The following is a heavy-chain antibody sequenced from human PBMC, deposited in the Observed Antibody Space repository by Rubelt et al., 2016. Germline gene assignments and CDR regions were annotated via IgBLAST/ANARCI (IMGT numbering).Heavy chain of an antibody. CDR3: ARDRDYYDSAWCAFDI. CDR2: IYYSGST. Sequence: QVQLQQWGAGLLKPSETLSLTCAVYGGSFSGYYWSWIRQPPGKGLEWIGYIYYSGSTNYNPSFKIRVIISVDTSKNQFFRKLSSVTAADTAVYYCARDRDYYDSAWCAFDIWGQGTMVTVSS. V-gene: IGHV4-34*11. D-gene: IGHD3-22*01. CDR1: GGSFSGYY. J-gene: IGHJ3*02.